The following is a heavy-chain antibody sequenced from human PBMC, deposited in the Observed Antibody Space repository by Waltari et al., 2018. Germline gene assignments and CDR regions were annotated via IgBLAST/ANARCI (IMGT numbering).Heavy chain of an antibody. Sequence: EVQLVESGGGLVQPGGSLRLSCAASGFTFSSYSMNWVRQAPGKGLEWVSSISSSSSTIYYADSVKGRFTISRDNAKNSLYLQMNSLRAEDTAVYYCAREESYGTGYFDLWGRGTLVTVSS. D-gene: IGHD1-26*01. CDR3: AREESYGTGYFDL. CDR2: ISSSSSTI. J-gene: IGHJ2*01. V-gene: IGHV3-48*01. CDR1: GFTFSSYS.